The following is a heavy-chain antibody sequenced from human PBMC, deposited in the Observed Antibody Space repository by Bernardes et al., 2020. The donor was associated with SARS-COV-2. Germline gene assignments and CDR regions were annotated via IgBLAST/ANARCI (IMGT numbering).Heavy chain of an antibody. Sequence: GGSLRLSCVASGFTFDDYAMHWVRQGPGKGLEWVSGISWNSGSIGYADSVKGRFTISRDNAKNSLYLQMNSLRAEDTALYYCVKDDNSWNYFDYWGRGALVTVSS. CDR2: ISWNSGSI. CDR3: VKDDNSWNYFDY. D-gene: IGHD6-13*01. CDR1: GFTFDDYA. J-gene: IGHJ4*02. V-gene: IGHV3-9*01.